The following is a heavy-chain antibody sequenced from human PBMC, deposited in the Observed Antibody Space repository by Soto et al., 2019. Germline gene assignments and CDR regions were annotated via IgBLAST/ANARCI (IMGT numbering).Heavy chain of an antibody. J-gene: IGHJ4*02. CDR3: AANHYLYYFDY. CDR2: INAGNGNT. CDR1: GYTFTSYS. D-gene: IGHD2-21*01. V-gene: IGHV1-3*01. Sequence: ASVKVSCNASGYTFTSYSVHWVRQAPGQRLEWMGWINAGNGNTKYSQKFQGRVTITRDTSASTAYMELSSLRSEDTAVYYCAANHYLYYFDYWGQGTPVTVSS.